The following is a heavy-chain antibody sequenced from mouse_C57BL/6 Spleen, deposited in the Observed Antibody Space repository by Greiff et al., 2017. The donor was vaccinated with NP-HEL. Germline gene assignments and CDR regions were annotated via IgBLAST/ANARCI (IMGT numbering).Heavy chain of an antibody. CDR1: GYTFTSYT. Sequence: QVHVKQSGAELARPGASVKMSCKASGYTFTSYTMHWVKQRPGQGLEWIGYINPSSGYTKYNQKFKDKATLTADKSSSTAYMQLSSLTSEDSAVYYCARGDRYFDYWGQGTTRTVSS. CDR2: INPSSGYT. J-gene: IGHJ2*01. CDR3: ARGDRYFDY. V-gene: IGHV1-4*01.